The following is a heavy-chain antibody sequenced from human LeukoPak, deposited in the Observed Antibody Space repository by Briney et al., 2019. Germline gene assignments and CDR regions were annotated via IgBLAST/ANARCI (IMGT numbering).Heavy chain of an antibody. J-gene: IGHJ6*03. CDR1: GYTFTGYY. CDR2: INPNSGGT. Sequence: ASVKVSCKASGYTFTGYYMHWVRQAPGQGLEWMGWINPNSGGTNYAQKFQGRVTMTRDTSISTAYMELSRLRSDDTAVYYCARQGRHSSGGNYYYYYMDVWGKGTTVTVSS. D-gene: IGHD6-19*01. V-gene: IGHV1-2*02. CDR3: ARQGRHSSGGNYYYYYMDV.